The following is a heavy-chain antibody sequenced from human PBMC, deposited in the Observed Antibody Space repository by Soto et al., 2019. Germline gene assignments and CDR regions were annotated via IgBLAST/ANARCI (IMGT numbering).Heavy chain of an antibody. CDR1: GFTVSSNY. J-gene: IGHJ5*02. CDR3: ARGDIEAENWFDP. CDR2: IYSGGST. D-gene: IGHD2-15*01. V-gene: IGHV3-53*01. Sequence: GGSLRLSCAASGFTVSSNYMGWVRQAPGKGLEWVSVIYSGGSTYYANSVKGRFTISRDNSKNTLYLQMNSLRAEDTAVYYCARGDIEAENWFDPWGQGTLVTVSS.